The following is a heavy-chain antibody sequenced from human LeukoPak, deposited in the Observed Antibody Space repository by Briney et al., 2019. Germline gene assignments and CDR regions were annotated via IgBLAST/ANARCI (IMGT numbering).Heavy chain of an antibody. CDR3: ARASTRGYYPSN. CDR2: INSHWSST. J-gene: IGHJ4*02. Sequence: GLXXXSRINSHWSSTSYADSVKGRFTISRDNAKNTLYLQMNSLRAEDTAVYYCARASTRGYYPSNWGQGTLVTVSS. D-gene: IGHD1-26*01. V-gene: IGHV3-74*01.